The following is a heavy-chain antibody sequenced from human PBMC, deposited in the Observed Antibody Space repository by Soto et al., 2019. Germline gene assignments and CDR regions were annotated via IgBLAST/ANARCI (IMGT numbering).Heavy chain of an antibody. D-gene: IGHD3-9*01. CDR1: GGSISSGGYY. CDR3: ARTYYDILTGSYYFDY. Sequence: SETLSLTCTVSGGSISSGGYYWSWIRQHPGKGLEWIGYIYYSGSTYYNPSHKSRVTISVDTSKNQFSLKLSSVTAAETAVYYCARTYYDILTGSYYFDYWGQGTLVTVSS. J-gene: IGHJ4*02. CDR2: IYYSGST. V-gene: IGHV4-31*03.